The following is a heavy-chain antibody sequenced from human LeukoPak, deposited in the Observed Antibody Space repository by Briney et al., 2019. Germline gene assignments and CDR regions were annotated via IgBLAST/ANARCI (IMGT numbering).Heavy chain of an antibody. V-gene: IGHV3-48*01. CDR1: GFTFSSYA. D-gene: IGHD3-16*01. CDR3: ARGGGLDV. Sequence: QAGGSLRLSCAASGFTFSSYAMNWVRQAPGKGLEWVSYISSSSSTIYYADSVKGRFTISRDNAKNSLYLQMSNLRAEDTAVYFCARGGGLDVWGQGATVTVSS. CDR2: ISSSSSTI. J-gene: IGHJ6*02.